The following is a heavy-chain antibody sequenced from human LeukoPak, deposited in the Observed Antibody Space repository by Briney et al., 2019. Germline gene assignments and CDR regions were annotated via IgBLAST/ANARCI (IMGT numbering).Heavy chain of an antibody. D-gene: IGHD2-21*02. CDR3: ARVPNAYCGGDCYTYYFDY. V-gene: IGHV3-74*01. CDR1: GFTFSSYW. Sequence: PGGSLRLSCAASGFTFSSYWMHWVRQAQGKGLVWVSRINSDGSSTSYADSVKGRFTISRDNAKNTLYLQMNSLRAEDTAVYYCARVPNAYCGGDCYTYYFDYWGQGTLVTVSS. CDR2: INSDGSST. J-gene: IGHJ4*02.